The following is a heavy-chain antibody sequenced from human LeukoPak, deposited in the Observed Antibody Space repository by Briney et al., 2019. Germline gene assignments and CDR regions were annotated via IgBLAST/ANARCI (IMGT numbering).Heavy chain of an antibody. Sequence: SQTLSLTCAISGDSVSSNSAAWNWIRQPPSRGLEWLGRTYYRSKWYNDYAVSVKSRITINSDTSKNQVSLQLNSVTPEDTAVYYCAKGYAFNMWGEGTMVTVSS. J-gene: IGHJ3*02. CDR1: GDSVSSNSAA. CDR3: AKGYAFNM. CDR2: TYYRSKWYN. V-gene: IGHV6-1*01.